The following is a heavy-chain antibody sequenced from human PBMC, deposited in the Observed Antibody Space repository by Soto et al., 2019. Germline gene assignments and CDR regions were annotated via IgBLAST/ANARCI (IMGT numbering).Heavy chain of an antibody. D-gene: IGHD5-12*01. CDR1: EPTISGGYS. Sequence: QVQLVQSGPELKKPGDSVKVSCKIKEPTISGGYSMHWVRQTPGKGLEWMGGHDPEERDIVYGHSLLHRVTMTEDRSENAAYLELMSLTTDDAAVYYCAMRSPPCNSGWPFDDWGQGTLVAVSS. CDR2: HDPEERDI. V-gene: IGHV1-24*01. CDR3: AMRSPPCNSGWPFDD. J-gene: IGHJ4*02.